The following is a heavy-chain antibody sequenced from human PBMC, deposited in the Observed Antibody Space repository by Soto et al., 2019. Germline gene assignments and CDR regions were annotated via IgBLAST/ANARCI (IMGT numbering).Heavy chain of an antibody. D-gene: IGHD2-2*01. CDR2: TSYDGSES. V-gene: IGHV3-30-3*01. CDR1: GLTLSRYA. CDR3: ARSIRPLYQPLVSPVDY. J-gene: IGHJ4*02. Sequence: QVQLVESGGGVVQPGRSLRLSCAASGLTLSRYATHWVRQAPGKGLERVAVTSYDGSESFYADPVKGRFTISRDNSKNTLYLQMNSLRPEDTALYYCARSIRPLYQPLVSPVDYWGQGTLVTVSS.